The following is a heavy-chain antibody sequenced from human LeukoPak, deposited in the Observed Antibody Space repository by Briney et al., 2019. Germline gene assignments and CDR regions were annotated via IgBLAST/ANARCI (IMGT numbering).Heavy chain of an antibody. D-gene: IGHD6-19*01. CDR1: GYSFTSYW. CDR3: ARGVAVAGNRGSYCYYGMDV. V-gene: IGHV5-51*01. J-gene: IGHJ6*02. CDR2: IYPGDSDT. Sequence: GESLKISCKGSGYSFTSYWIGWVRQMPGKGLEWMGIIYPGDSDTRYSPSFQGQVTSSADKSISTAYLQWSSLKASDTAMYYCARGVAVAGNRGSYCYYGMDVWGQGTTVTVSS.